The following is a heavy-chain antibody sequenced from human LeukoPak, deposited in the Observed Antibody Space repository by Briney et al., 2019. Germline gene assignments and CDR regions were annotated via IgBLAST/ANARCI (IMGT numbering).Heavy chain of an antibody. CDR3: AKDIRFGGLLYSYFDY. Sequence: PGASLRLSCAASGFTFSSYAMSWVRQAPGKGLEWVSAISGSGGSTYYADSVKGRFTISRDNSKNTLYLQMNSLRAEDTAVYYCAKDIRFGGLLYSYFDYWGQGTLVTVSS. CDR2: ISGSGGST. CDR1: GFTFSSYA. V-gene: IGHV3-23*01. D-gene: IGHD3-10*01. J-gene: IGHJ4*02.